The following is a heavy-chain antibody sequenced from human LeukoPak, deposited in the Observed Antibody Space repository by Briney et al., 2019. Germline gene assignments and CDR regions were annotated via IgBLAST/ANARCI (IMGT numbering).Heavy chain of an antibody. CDR2: INHSGST. J-gene: IGHJ5*02. CDR1: GGSFSGYY. CDR3: ARTITMVRGVKGEFDP. V-gene: IGHV4-34*01. D-gene: IGHD3-10*01. Sequence: SETLYLTCAVYGGSFSGYYWSWIRQPPGKGLEWIGEINHSGSTNYNPSLKSRVTISVDTSKNQFSLKLSSVTAADTAVYYCARTITMVRGVKGEFDPWGQGTLVTVSS.